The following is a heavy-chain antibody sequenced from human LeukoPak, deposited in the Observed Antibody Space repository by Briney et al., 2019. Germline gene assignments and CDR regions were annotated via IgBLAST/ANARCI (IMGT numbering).Heavy chain of an antibody. CDR3: ARDADYYDSSGYYTTDY. CDR2: ISSNGGST. D-gene: IGHD3-22*01. V-gene: IGHV3-64*01. Sequence: GGSLRLSCAASGFTFSSYAMHWVRQAPGKGLEYVSAISSNGGSTYYANSVKGRFTISRDNSKNSLYLQMNSLRAEDTAVYYCARDADYYDSSGYYTTDYWGQGTLVTVSS. CDR1: GFTFSSYA. J-gene: IGHJ4*02.